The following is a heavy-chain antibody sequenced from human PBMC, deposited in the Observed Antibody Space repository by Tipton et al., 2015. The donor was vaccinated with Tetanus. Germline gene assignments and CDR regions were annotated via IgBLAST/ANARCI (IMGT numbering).Heavy chain of an antibody. D-gene: IGHD1-1*01. CDR3: AILPKHWQAPRGVP. V-gene: IGHV4-34*01. CDR1: GGSFSGYY. J-gene: IGHJ5*02. CDR2: INPSGST. Sequence: LRLSCAVYGGSFSGYYWTWIRQPPVKGLEWIGEINPSGSTNYNPSLNRRATISVDSSATQLSLSLTSVTAADTAVYFCAILPKHWQAPRGVPWGQGVLVTVSS.